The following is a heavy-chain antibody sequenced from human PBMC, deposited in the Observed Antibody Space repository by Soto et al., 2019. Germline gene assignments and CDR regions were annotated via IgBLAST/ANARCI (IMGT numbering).Heavy chain of an antibody. J-gene: IGHJ6*02. V-gene: IGHV4-59*01. CDR3: ARDLWGYCGTDCYPLDV. Sequence: SETLSLTCTVSGDSIRGYYWSWIRQPPGKGLEWIGYMYNTGSTVYNPSFKSRVTISVDTSKNQFSLKLNSVTAADTAVYYCARDLWGYCGTDCYPLDVWGQGTTVTVSS. CDR2: MYNTGST. CDR1: GDSIRGYY. D-gene: IGHD2-21*02.